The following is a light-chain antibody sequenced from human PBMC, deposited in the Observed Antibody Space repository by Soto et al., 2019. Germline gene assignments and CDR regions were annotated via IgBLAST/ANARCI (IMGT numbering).Light chain of an antibody. J-gene: IGKJ1*01. Sequence: VMTQSPATLSVSPGESATLSCRASQSISNNLAWYQQKPGQAPRLLMYDASTRATGIPDRFSGSGSGAEFTLTISSLQSEDLAVYYCQQYNNWPRTFGQGT. V-gene: IGKV3-15*01. CDR2: DAS. CDR3: QQYNNWPRT. CDR1: QSISNN.